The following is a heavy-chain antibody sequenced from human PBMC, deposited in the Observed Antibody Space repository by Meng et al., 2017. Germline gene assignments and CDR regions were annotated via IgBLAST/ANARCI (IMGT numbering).Heavy chain of an antibody. Sequence: VRLVGPGGALVQPAGSLVLSFSAAGVAFDDNALHWVRQAPGKGVEWVSGISWNSGSIGYADSVKGRFTISRDNAKNTLYLQMNSLRAEDTAVYYCASGYCSGGSCYPEYFQHWGQGTLVTVSS. D-gene: IGHD2-15*01. V-gene: IGHV3-9*01. J-gene: IGHJ1*01. CDR3: ASGYCSGGSCYPEYFQH. CDR1: GVAFDDNA. CDR2: ISWNSGSI.